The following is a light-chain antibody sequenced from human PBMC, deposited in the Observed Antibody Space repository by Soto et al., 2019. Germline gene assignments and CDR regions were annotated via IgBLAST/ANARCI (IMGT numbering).Light chain of an antibody. CDR3: QQYNNHCT. Sequence: QVANSAFSLSASVGNRVTITCRARQSIRSWMAWYQQKPGKAPRLLIYKASRLESGVPSWFSGSGSRTEFTLTISSLQADDSATYCSQQYNNHCTFGEGTKVDIK. V-gene: IGKV1-5*03. CDR2: KAS. CDR1: QSIRSW. J-gene: IGKJ4*02.